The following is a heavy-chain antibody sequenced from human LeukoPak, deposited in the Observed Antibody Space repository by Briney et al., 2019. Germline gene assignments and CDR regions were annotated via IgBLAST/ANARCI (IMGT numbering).Heavy chain of an antibody. V-gene: IGHV3-74*01. CDR1: GFTFSTYR. D-gene: IGHD3-9*01. J-gene: IGHJ4*02. CDR3: VTGLDSRANS. CDR2: IEGDGSGT. Sequence: GGSLRLSCAASGFTFSTYRMHWVRQAPGKGLLWVSRIEGDGSGTTYADSVKGRCTISRDNAKSTLYLQMNSLRDEDTAVYYCVTGLDSRANSWGQGTLVTVSS.